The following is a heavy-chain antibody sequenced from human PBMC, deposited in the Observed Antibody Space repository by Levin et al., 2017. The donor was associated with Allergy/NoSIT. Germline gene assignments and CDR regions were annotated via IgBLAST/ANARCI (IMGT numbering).Heavy chain of an antibody. D-gene: IGHD3-10*01. CDR2: ISYDGSNK. J-gene: IGHJ4*02. CDR3: ARDWGITMVRGERIRGSFPDY. CDR1: GFTFSSYA. Sequence: GGSLRLSCAASGFTFSSYAMHWVRQAPGKGLEWVAVISYDGSNKYYADSVKGRFTISRDNSKNTLYLQMNSLRAEDTAVYYCARDWGITMVRGERIRGSFPDYWGQGTLVTVSS. V-gene: IGHV3-30-3*01.